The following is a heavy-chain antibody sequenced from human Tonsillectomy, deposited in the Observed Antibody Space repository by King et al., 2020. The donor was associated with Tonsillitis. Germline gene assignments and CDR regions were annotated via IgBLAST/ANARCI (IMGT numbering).Heavy chain of an antibody. J-gene: IGHJ3*02. Sequence: EVQLVESGGGLVQPGRSLRLSCAASGFSFDDYAMHWVRQAPGKGLEWVSGISWNSGRIGYADSVKGRFTISRDNAKNSLYLQMKSLRAEDTALYYCAKGAVTFDAFDIWGQGTMVTVSS. CDR3: AKGAVTFDAFDI. CDR2: ISWNSGRI. D-gene: IGHD4-17*01. V-gene: IGHV3-9*01. CDR1: GFSFDDYA.